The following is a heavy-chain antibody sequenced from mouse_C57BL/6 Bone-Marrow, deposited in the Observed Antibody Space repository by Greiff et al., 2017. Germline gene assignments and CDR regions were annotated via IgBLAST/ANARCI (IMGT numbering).Heavy chain of an antibody. D-gene: IGHD1-1*01. CDR2: IDPANGNT. V-gene: IGHV14-3*01. CDR1: GFNIKNTY. Sequence: VQLQQSVAELVRPGASVKLSCTASGFNIKNTYMHWVKQRPEQGLEWIGRIDPANGNTKYAPKFQGKATITADTPSNTAYLQLSSLTSEDTAIYYCARGYYGSSYPYYAMDYWGQGTSVTVSS. CDR3: ARGYYGSSYPYYAMDY. J-gene: IGHJ4*01.